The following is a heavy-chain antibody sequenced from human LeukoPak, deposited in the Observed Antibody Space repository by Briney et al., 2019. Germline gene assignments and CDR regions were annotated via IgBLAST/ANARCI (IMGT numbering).Heavy chain of an antibody. CDR3: ARDVGPYYDILTGYYGGYYFDY. D-gene: IGHD3-9*01. Sequence: GGSLRLSCAASGFTVSSNYMSWVRQAPGKGLEWVSVIYSGGSTHYADSVKGRFTISRDNSKNTLYLQMNSLRAEDTAVYYCARDVGPYYDILTGYYGGYYFDYWGQGALVTVSS. CDR1: GFTVSSNY. J-gene: IGHJ4*02. CDR2: IYSGGST. V-gene: IGHV3-53*01.